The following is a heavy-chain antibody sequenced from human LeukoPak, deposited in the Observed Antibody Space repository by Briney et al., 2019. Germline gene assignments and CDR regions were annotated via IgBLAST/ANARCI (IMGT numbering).Heavy chain of an antibody. J-gene: IGHJ4*02. CDR1: GGTFSSYA. Sequence: SVKVSCKASGGTFSSYAISWVRQAPGQGLEWMGRIIPILGIANYAQKLQGRVTMTTDTSTSTAYMEMRSLRSDDTAVYYCARLAYGANYIDYWGQGTLVTVSS. CDR2: IIPILGIA. V-gene: IGHV1-69*04. CDR3: ARLAYGANYIDY. D-gene: IGHD4-17*01.